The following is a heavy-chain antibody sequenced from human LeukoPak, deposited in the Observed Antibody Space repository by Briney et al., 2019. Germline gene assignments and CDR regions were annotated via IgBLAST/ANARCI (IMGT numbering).Heavy chain of an antibody. Sequence: ASVKVSCKASGGTFSSYAISWVRQAPGQGLEWMGGIIPIFGTANYAQKFQGRVTITADESTSTAYMELSSLRSEDTAVYYCARERIFGVVIQRYYFDYWGQGTLVTVSS. V-gene: IGHV1-69*13. CDR1: GGTFSSYA. D-gene: IGHD3-3*01. J-gene: IGHJ4*02. CDR2: IIPIFGTA. CDR3: ARERIFGVVIQRYYFDY.